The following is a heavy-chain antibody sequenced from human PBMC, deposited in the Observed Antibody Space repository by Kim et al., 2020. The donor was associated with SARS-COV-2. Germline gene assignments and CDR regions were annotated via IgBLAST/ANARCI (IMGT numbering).Heavy chain of an antibody. V-gene: IGHV3-49*04. CDR2: IRSKAYGGTT. CDR3: TVSGSGYYYYYGMDV. J-gene: IGHJ6*02. Sequence: GGSLRLSCTASGFTFGDYAMSWVRQAPGKGLEWVGFIRSKAYGGTTEYAASVKGRFTISRDDSKSIAYLQMNSLKTEDTAVYYCTVSGSGYYYYYGMDVWGQGTTVTVSS. CDR1: GFTFGDYA. D-gene: IGHD2-15*01.